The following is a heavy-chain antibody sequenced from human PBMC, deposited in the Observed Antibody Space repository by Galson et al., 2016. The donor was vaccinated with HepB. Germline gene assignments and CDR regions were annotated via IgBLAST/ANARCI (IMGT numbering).Heavy chain of an antibody. CDR1: GFSLSTSAMT. D-gene: IGHD6-19*01. J-gene: IGHJ4*02. Sequence: PALVKPTQTLTLTCTFSGFSLSTSAMTVAWIRQPPGKALEWLGVINWDDDKRYSPFLKSRLTITKDTPKNQVVLTMTNMDPVDTATYYCVQEKQWLLGGEFDYWGQGTLVTVSS. V-gene: IGHV2-5*02. CDR3: VQEKQWLLGGEFDY. CDR2: INWDDDK.